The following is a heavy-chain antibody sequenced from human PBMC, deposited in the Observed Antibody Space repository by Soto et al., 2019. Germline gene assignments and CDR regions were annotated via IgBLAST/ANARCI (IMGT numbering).Heavy chain of an antibody. J-gene: IGHJ2*01. CDR1: GFSFTSYW. D-gene: IGHD2-8*02. Sequence: EVQLVESGGGLVQPGGSLRLSCAASGFSFTSYWMHWVRQAPGKGLVWVSHLNSDGSHTTYADSVKGRFTISRDNPKNTVYLQMNSLSAEDTAVYYCARDPRLVADLGFFDLWGRGALVTVSS. CDR3: ARDPRLVADLGFFDL. V-gene: IGHV3-74*01. CDR2: LNSDGSHT.